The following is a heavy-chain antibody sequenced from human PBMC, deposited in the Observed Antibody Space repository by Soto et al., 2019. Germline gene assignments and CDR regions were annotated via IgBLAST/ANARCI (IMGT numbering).Heavy chain of an antibody. CDR2: INHSGST. CDR3: ARGFGYSYGYGD. CDR1: GASITQYY. D-gene: IGHD5-18*01. V-gene: IGHV4-34*01. Sequence: SETLSLTCTVSGASITQYYWNWIRQPPGKGLEWIGEINHSGSTNYNPSLKSRVTISVDTSKNQFSLKLSSVTAADTAVYYCARGFGYSYGYGDWGQGTLVTVSS. J-gene: IGHJ4*02.